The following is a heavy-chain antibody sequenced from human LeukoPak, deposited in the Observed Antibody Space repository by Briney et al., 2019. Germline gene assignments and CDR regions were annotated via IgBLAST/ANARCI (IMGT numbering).Heavy chain of an antibody. CDR3: ARDGKSVSIAAEEEIDVFDI. Sequence: GASVKVSCKASGYTFTSYYMHWVRQAPGQGLEWMGIINPSGGSTSYAQKFQGRVTMTRDTSTSTVYMELSSLRSEDTAVYYCARDGKSVSIAAEEEIDVFDIGAKGTMVTVS. CDR2: INPSGGST. V-gene: IGHV1-46*01. J-gene: IGHJ3*02. D-gene: IGHD6-13*01. CDR1: GYTFTSYY.